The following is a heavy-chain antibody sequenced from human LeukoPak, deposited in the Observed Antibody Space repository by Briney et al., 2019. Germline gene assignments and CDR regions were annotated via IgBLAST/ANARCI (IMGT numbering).Heavy chain of an antibody. V-gene: IGHV1-2*02. D-gene: IGHD6-19*01. CDR3: ARGGSAWDNPFDY. J-gene: IGHJ4*02. CDR2: INPNGGRI. Sequence: ASVKVSCTSSGYTFIGYFIHCVRQAPGERLGWMGWINPNGGRINYAQKFQGRVPLTRATSNSTAYMELSRLRADDTAVFYCARGGSAWDNPFDYWGQGTLVTVSS. CDR1: GYTFIGYF.